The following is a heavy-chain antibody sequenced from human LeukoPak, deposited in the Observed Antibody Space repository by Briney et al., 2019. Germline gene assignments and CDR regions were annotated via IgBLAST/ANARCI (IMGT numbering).Heavy chain of an antibody. V-gene: IGHV3-11*05. Sequence: GGSLRLSCAASGFTFSDYYMSWIRQAPGRGLEWVSYISTGSSYTNYADSVKGRFTISRDNAKNSLYLQMNSLRAEDTALYYCARAEGGPAAAIYWGQGTLVTVSS. CDR3: ARAEGGPAAAIY. J-gene: IGHJ4*02. CDR2: ISTGSSYT. D-gene: IGHD2-2*01. CDR1: GFTFSDYY.